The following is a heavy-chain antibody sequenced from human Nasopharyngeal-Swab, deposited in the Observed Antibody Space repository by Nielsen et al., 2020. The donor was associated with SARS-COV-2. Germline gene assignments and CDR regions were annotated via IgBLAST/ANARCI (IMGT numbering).Heavy chain of an antibody. CDR3: TGGVTMVRH. D-gene: IGHD3-10*01. CDR2: IRSKANSHAT. Sequence: GRSLSLSCAASGFTFSGSAMHWVRQASGKGLEWVGRIRSKANSHATAYAASVKGRFTISRDDSKNTAYLQMNSLKTEDTAVYYCTGGVTMVRHWGQGTLVTVSS. CDR1: GFTFSGSA. V-gene: IGHV3-73*01. J-gene: IGHJ4*02.